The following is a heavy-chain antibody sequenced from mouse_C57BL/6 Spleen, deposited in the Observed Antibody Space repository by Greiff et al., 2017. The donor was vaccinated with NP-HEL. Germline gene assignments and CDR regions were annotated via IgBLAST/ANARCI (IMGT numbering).Heavy chain of an antibody. CDR2: IDPSDSYT. CDR1: GYTFTSYW. CDR3: ASSYGNSYFDY. Sequence: QVQLQQPGAELVMPGASVKLSCKASGYTFTSYWMHWVKQRPGQGLEWIGEIDPSDSYTNYNQKFKGKSTLTVDKSSSTAYMRLSSLTSEDSAVYYCASSYGNSYFDYWGQGTTRTVSS. V-gene: IGHV1-69*01. D-gene: IGHD2-10*02. J-gene: IGHJ2*01.